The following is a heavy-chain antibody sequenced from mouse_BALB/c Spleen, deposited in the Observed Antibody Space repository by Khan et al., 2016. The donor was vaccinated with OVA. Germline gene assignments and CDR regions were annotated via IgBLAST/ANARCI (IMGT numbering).Heavy chain of an antibody. Sequence: QIQLVQPGPELKKPGETVKISCKASGYTFTNYGMNWVKQAPGKGLKWMGWINTYTGEPTYADDFKGRFVFSLETSASTAYLQISNLKNEKMNTNCCERIIYYWYSDVWGEGTTVTVSS. V-gene: IGHV9-1*02. J-gene: IGHJ1*01. D-gene: IGHD1-2*01. CDR1: GYTFTNYG. CDR2: INTYTGEP. CDR3: ERIIYYWYSDV.